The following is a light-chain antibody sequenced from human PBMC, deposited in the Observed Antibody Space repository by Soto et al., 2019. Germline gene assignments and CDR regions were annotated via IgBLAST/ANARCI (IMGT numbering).Light chain of an antibody. V-gene: IGLV2-14*01. Sequence: QSALTQPASVSGSPGQSITISCTGTSSDVGGSNYVSWYQHHPGKAPKVMIYEVSNRPSGISNRFSGSKSGNTASLTISGLQAEDEADYYCTSFTSSTTFGVFGGGTKLTVL. CDR2: EVS. CDR1: SSDVGGSNY. J-gene: IGLJ3*02. CDR3: TSFTSSTTFGV.